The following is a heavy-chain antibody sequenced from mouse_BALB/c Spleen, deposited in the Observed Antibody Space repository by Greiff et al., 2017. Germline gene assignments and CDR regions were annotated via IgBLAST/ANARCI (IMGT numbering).Heavy chain of an antibody. J-gene: IGHJ2*01. V-gene: IGHV3-2*02. D-gene: IGHD2-1*01. CDR3: ASYYGNRYYFDY. Sequence: VQLQQSGPGLVKPSQSLSLTCTVTGYSITSDYAWNWIRQFPGNKLEWMGYISYSGSTSYNPSLKSRISITRDTSKNQFFLQLNSVTTEDTATYYCASYYGNRYYFDYWGQGTTLTVSS. CDR1: GYSITSDYA. CDR2: ISYSGST.